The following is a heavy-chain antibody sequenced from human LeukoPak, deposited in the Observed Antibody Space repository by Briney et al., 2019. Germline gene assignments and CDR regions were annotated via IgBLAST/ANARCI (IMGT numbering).Heavy chain of an antibody. CDR1: GFTFSSYA. J-gene: IGHJ4*02. CDR3: AKGKGDTGGSFDY. CDR2: ISGSGGRT. D-gene: IGHD3-16*01. Sequence: GGSVRLSCGAWGFTFSSYAMSWVRQAPGKGLEWVSGISGSGGRTYYADSVKGRITISRDNSKNTLYLQMNSLRAEDTAVYYCAKGKGDTGGSFDYWGQGTLVTVSS. V-gene: IGHV3-23*01.